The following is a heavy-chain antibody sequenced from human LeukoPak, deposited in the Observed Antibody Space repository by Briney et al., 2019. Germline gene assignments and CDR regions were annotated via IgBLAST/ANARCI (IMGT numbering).Heavy chain of an antibody. V-gene: IGHV3-74*01. CDR2: INSDGSST. CDR3: ASGGALWFGESKFDY. Sequence: GGSLRLSCAASGFTFSSYWMHWVRQAPGKGLVWVSRINSDGSSTSYADSVKGRFTISRDNPKNSLYLQMNSLRAEDTAVYYCASGGALWFGESKFDYWGQGTLVTVSS. D-gene: IGHD3-10*01. J-gene: IGHJ4*02. CDR1: GFTFSSYW.